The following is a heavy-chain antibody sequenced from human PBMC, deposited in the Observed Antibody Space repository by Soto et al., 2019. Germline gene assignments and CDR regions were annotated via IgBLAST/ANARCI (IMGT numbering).Heavy chain of an antibody. D-gene: IGHD3-10*01. CDR3: ASPQGFGEFYYYYGMDV. CDR1: GYTFTSYG. Sequence: ASVKVSCKASGYTFTSYGISWVRQAPGQGLEWMGWISAYNGITNTYYAQKLQGRVTMTPDTSTSTVYMELRSLRADDTAVYYCASPQGFGEFYYYYGMDVWGQGTTVTVSS. CDR2: ISAYNGITNT. J-gene: IGHJ6*02. V-gene: IGHV1-18*01.